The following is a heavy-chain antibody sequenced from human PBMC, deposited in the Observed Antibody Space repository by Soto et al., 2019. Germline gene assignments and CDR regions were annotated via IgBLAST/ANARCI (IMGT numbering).Heavy chain of an antibody. V-gene: IGHV4-59*01. CDR3: ARDQGGPFDY. J-gene: IGHJ4*02. CDR2: IYYSGSS. CDR1: GVSFSTYY. D-gene: IGHD2-15*01. Sequence: QVQLQESGPGLVKPSETLSLTCTVSGVSFSTYYWSWIRQAPGKGLEWIGYIYYSGSSNYNPSIKSRVTMSVDTSKNQLSLKLSSVTAADTAVYYCARDQGGPFDYWGQGTLVTVSS.